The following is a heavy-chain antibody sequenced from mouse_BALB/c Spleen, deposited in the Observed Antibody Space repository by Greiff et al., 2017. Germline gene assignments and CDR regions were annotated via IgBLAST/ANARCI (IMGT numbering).Heavy chain of an antibody. V-gene: IGHV5-9-4*01. CDR1: GFTFSSYA. J-gene: IGHJ4*01. Sequence: EVKLVESGGGLVKPGGSLKLSCAASGFTFSSYAMSWVRQSPEKRLEWVAEISSGGSYTYYPDTVTGRFTISRDKAKNTLYLEMSSLRSEDTAMYYCARDNYPAYAMDYWGQGTSVTVSS. D-gene: IGHD1-3*01. CDR2: ISSGGSYT. CDR3: ARDNYPAYAMDY.